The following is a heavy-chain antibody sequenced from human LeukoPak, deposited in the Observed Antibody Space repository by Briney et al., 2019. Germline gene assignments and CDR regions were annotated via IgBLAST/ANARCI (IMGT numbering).Heavy chain of an antibody. CDR1: GYTFTSYG. J-gene: IGHJ5*02. CDR3: ARDSVAAAGTLNWFDP. CDR2: ISAYNGNT. V-gene: IGHV1-18*01. Sequence: ASVKVSCKASGYTFTSYGISWVRQAPGQGPEWMGWISAYNGNTNYAQKLQGRVTMTTDTSTSTAYMELRSLRSDDTAVYYCARDSVAAAGTLNWFDPWGQGTLVTVSS. D-gene: IGHD6-13*01.